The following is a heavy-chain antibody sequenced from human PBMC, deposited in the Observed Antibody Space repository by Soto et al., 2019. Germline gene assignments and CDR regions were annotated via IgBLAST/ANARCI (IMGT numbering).Heavy chain of an antibody. Sequence: GASLKGSCKASGYTFTSYAMHWVRQAPRQKLEWMGWINAGNGNTKYSQEFQGRVTITRDTSASTAYMELSSLRSEDTAVYYCARAPWELEQGYYYYYYMDVWGKGTTVTVSS. V-gene: IGHV1-3*01. CDR2: INAGNGNT. J-gene: IGHJ6*03. CDR1: GYTFTSYA. D-gene: IGHD1-1*01. CDR3: ARAPWELEQGYYYYYYMDV.